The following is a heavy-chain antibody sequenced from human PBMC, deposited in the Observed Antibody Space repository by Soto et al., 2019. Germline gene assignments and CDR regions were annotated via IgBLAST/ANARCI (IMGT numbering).Heavy chain of an antibody. CDR3: TRQGRGQGLEYVDRGGNSAPADY. J-gene: IGHJ4*02. Sequence: EVQLVESGGGLVQPGGSLKLSCAASGFMFSGSAMHWVRQASGKGLEWVGRIRSKANNYATTYAASVKGRFTIFRDDSKNTAYRQMNSLKSEDTAIYYCTRQGRGQGLEYVDRGGNSAPADYWGQGTLVTVSS. CDR2: IRSKANNYAT. CDR1: GFMFSGSA. V-gene: IGHV3-73*02. D-gene: IGHD3-16*01.